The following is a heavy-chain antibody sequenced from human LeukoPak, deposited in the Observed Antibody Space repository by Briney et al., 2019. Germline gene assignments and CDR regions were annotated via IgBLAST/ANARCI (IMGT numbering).Heavy chain of an antibody. CDR1: GGTFSSYA. Sequence: SVKVSCKASGGTFSSYAISWVRQAPGQGLEWMGGIIPIFGTANYAQKFQGRVTITADESTSTAYMELSSLRSEDTAVYYCARDPGSNYDLGYNWFDPWGQGALVTVSS. D-gene: IGHD5-24*01. J-gene: IGHJ5*02. CDR2: IIPIFGTA. V-gene: IGHV1-69*13. CDR3: ARDPGSNYDLGYNWFDP.